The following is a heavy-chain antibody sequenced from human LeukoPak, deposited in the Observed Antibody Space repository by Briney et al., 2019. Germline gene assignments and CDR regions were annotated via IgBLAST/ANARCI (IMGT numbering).Heavy chain of an antibody. Sequence: PGGSLRLSCAASGFTFDDYAMHWVRQAPGKGLEWVSGISWNSGSIGYADSVKGRFTISRDNAKNSLYLQMNSLRAEDTAVYYCSRTRCYYDSSGYCGAAFFDYWGQGTLVTVSS. CDR1: GFTFDDYA. D-gene: IGHD3-22*01. V-gene: IGHV3-9*01. CDR2: ISWNSGSI. J-gene: IGHJ4*02. CDR3: SRTRCYYDSSGYCGAAFFDY.